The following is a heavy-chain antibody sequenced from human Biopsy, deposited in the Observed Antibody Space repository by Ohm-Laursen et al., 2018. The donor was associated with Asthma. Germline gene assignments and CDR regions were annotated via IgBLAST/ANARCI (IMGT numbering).Heavy chain of an antibody. J-gene: IGHJ1*01. Sequence: SLRLSCTATGFAVSRDYMFWVRQAPGKGLEWVANIKHDGTEKNHVDSLKGRFTISRDNAKNSLYLQMNSLRAEDTAVYYCARTFHFWSPYHAEHYQLWGQSTLVTVSS. CDR3: ARTFHFWSPYHAEHYQL. CDR1: GFAVSRDY. CDR2: IKHDGTEK. D-gene: IGHD3-3*02. V-gene: IGHV3-7*01.